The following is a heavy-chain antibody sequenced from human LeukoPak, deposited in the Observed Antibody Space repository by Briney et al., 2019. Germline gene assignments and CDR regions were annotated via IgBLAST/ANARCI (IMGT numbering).Heavy chain of an antibody. D-gene: IGHD2-2*01. CDR1: GFTVSRKY. CDR2: ISGSGGST. J-gene: IGHJ4*02. CDR3: AKSAEPCSSTSCYLDYFDY. V-gene: IGHV3-23*01. Sequence: GGSLRLSCAASGFTVSRKYMSWVRQAPGKGLEWVSAISGSGGSTYYADSVKGRFTISRDNSKNTLYLQMNSLRAEDTAVYYCAKSAEPCSSTSCYLDYFDYWGQGTLVTVSS.